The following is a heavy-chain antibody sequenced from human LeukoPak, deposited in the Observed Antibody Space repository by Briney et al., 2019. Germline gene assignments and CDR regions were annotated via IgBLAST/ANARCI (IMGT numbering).Heavy chain of an antibody. CDR3: ARDHNPAGLWFGELPFDY. CDR2: ISAYNGNT. Sequence: ASVKVSCKASGYTFTSYGISWVRQAPGQGLEWMGWISAYNGNTNYAQRLQGRVTMTTDTSTSTAYMELRSLRSDDTAVYYCARDHNPAGLWFGELPFDYWGQGTLVTVSS. J-gene: IGHJ4*02. D-gene: IGHD3-10*01. V-gene: IGHV1-18*01. CDR1: GYTFTSYG.